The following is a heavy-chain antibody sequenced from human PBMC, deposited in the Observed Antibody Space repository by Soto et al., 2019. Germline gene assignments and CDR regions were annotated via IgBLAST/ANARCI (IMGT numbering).Heavy chain of an antibody. CDR3: AQNYDSSGYWVPFDY. CDR1: GFSLSTSGVG. V-gene: IGHV2-5*02. Sequence: QITLKESGPTLVKPTQTLTLTCTFSGFSLSTSGVGVGWIRQPPGKALEWLALIYWDDDKRYSPSLKSRLTTTKDTSKNQVVLTMTNMDPVDTATYYCAQNYDSSGYWVPFDYWGQGTLVTVSS. J-gene: IGHJ4*02. D-gene: IGHD3-22*01. CDR2: IYWDDDK.